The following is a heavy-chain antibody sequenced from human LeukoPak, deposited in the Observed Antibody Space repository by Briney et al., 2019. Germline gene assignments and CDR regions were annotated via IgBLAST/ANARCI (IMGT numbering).Heavy chain of an antibody. J-gene: IGHJ2*01. Sequence: PSQTLSLTCTVSGGSISSGGYYWSWLRQHPGKGLEWIGYIYYSGSTYYNPSLKSRVTISVDTSKNQFSLKLSSVTAADTAVYYCARESGYSYSYWYFDLWGRGTLVTVSS. CDR2: IYYSGST. CDR3: ARESGYSYSYWYFDL. CDR1: GGSISSGGYY. V-gene: IGHV4-31*03. D-gene: IGHD5-18*01.